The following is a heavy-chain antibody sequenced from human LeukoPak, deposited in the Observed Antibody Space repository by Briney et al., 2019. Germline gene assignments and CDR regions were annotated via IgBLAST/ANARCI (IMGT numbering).Heavy chain of an antibody. CDR3: TRSRRVRYCSNISCYAGFFEY. J-gene: IGHJ4*02. Sequence: GASVTVSCKASGGTFSNYGIIWVRQAPGQGLEWMGGIIPIFGKANYAQKFQGRVTITADESTSTAYMELSSLRSEDTAVYYCTRSRRVRYCSNISCYAGFFEYWGQGTLVTVSS. CDR2: IIPIFGKA. D-gene: IGHD2-2*01. CDR1: GGTFSNYG. V-gene: IGHV1-69*13.